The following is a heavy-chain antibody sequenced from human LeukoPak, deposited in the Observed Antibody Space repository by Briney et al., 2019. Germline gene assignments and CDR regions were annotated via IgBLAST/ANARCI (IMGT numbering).Heavy chain of an antibody. CDR3: AKDIIPPNSPYYYYGMDV. V-gene: IGHV3-9*01. CDR1: GFTFSSYA. D-gene: IGHD2-21*01. Sequence: GGSLRLSCAASGFTFSSYAMHWVRQAPGKGLEWVSGISFNSGNVGYADSVKGRFIISRDNAQNSLYLQMNSLRAEDTALYYCAKDIIPPNSPYYYYGMDVWGQGTTVTVSS. CDR2: ISFNSGNV. J-gene: IGHJ6*02.